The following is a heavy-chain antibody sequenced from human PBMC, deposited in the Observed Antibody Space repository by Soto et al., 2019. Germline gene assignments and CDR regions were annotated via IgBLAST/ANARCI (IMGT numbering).Heavy chain of an antibody. Sequence: QVQLVQSGAEVKKPGASVKVSCKASGNTFTSYDINWVRQATGHGLEWMGWINPNSGNIGYAQKFQGTVTMTRNTAIRTAYMEVSRLRSDDTAVYYCARGRASGSYYLLDYWGQGTLVTVSS. CDR3: ARGRASGSYYLLDY. D-gene: IGHD3-10*01. CDR2: INPNSGNI. V-gene: IGHV1-8*01. J-gene: IGHJ4*02. CDR1: GNTFTSYD.